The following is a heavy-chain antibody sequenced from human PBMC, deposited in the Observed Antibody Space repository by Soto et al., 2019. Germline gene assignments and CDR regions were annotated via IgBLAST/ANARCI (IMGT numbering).Heavy chain of an antibody. CDR1: GYTLSELS. V-gene: IGHV1-24*01. D-gene: IGHD4-4*01. CDR3: ATSGASLQYNYYYGMDV. Sequence: SVKFSFKGSGYTLSELSMHWVRQAPGKGVEWMGGFDPEDGETIYAQKFQGRVTMTEDTSTDTAYMELSSLRSEETAVYYCATSGASLQYNYYYGMDVWGQGTTVTVSS. J-gene: IGHJ6*02. CDR2: FDPEDGET.